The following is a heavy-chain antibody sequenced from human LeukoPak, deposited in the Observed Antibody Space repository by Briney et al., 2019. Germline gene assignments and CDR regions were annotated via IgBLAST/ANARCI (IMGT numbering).Heavy chain of an antibody. D-gene: IGHD5-18*01. CDR3: ASGPVYSLDY. J-gene: IGHJ4*02. CDR1: GASISNYY. CDR2: IYYSGST. V-gene: IGHV4-39*07. Sequence: PSETLSLTCTVSGASISNYYWGWIRQPPGKGLEWIGSIYYSGSTYYNPSLKSRVTISVDTSKNQFSLKLSSVTAADTAVYYCASGPVYSLDYWGQGTLVTVSS.